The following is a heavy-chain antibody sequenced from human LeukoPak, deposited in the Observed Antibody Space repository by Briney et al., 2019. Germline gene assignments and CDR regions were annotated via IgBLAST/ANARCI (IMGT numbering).Heavy chain of an antibody. D-gene: IGHD3-16*01. CDR3: ATTLDLRGGGSGFDY. J-gene: IGHJ4*02. Sequence: RRASVKVSCKASGGTFSSYAISWVRQAPGQGLEWMGGIIPIFGTANYAQKLQGRVTITTDESTSTAYMELSSLRSEDTAVYYCATTLDLRGGGSGFDYWGQGTLVTVSS. CDR2: IIPIFGTA. CDR1: GGTFSSYA. V-gene: IGHV1-69*05.